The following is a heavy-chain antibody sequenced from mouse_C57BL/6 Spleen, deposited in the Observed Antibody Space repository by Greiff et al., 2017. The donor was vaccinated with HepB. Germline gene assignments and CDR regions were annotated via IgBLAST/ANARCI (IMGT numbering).Heavy chain of an antibody. J-gene: IGHJ1*03. V-gene: IGHV1-53*01. D-gene: IGHD2-1*01. CDR1: GYTFTSYW. CDR2: INPSNGGT. CDR3: ARSRGNYWYFDV. Sequence: QVQLQQSGTELVKPGASVKLSCKASGYTFTSYWMHWVKQRPGQGLEWIGNINPSNGGTNYNEKFKSKATLTVDKSSSTAYMQLSSLTSEDSAVYYCARSRGNYWYFDVWGTGTTVTVSS.